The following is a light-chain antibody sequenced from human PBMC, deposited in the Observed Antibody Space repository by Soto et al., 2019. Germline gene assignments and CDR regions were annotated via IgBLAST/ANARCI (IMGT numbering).Light chain of an antibody. CDR2: GAS. CDR3: QQYNNWPLT. CDR1: QSVSSD. Sequence: EIVMTQSPATLSVSPGERATLSCRASQSVSSDLAWYKQKPGQAPGLLIYGASTRATGIPARLSGSGSVTVFTHTISSLQTENFAVYYCQQYNNWPLTFGGGTKLEIK. J-gene: IGKJ4*01. V-gene: IGKV3-15*01.